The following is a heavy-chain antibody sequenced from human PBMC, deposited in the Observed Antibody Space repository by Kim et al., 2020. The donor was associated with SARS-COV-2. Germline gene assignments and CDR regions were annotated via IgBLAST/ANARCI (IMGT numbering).Heavy chain of an antibody. CDR2: GSGK. V-gene: IGHV3-7*01. J-gene: IGHJ4*02. Sequence: GSGKHYVDSLKGRFTISRDNAKNSLSLQMNSLRVEDTAVYYCARDAFWGQGTLVTVSS. CDR3: ARDAF.